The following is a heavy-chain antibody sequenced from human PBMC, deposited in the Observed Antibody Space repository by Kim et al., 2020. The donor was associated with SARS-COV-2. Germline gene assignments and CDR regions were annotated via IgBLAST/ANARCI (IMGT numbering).Heavy chain of an antibody. J-gene: IGHJ6*02. D-gene: IGHD3-3*01. CDR2: INHSGST. CDR3: ARGPFWSGGYYYYGMDV. CDR1: GGSFSGYY. V-gene: IGHV4-34*01. Sequence: SETLSLTCAVYGGSFSGYYWSWIRQPPGKGLELIGEINHSGSTNYNPSLKSRVTISVDTSKNQFSLKLSSVTAADTAVYYCARGPFWSGGYYYYGMDVWGQGTTVTVSS.